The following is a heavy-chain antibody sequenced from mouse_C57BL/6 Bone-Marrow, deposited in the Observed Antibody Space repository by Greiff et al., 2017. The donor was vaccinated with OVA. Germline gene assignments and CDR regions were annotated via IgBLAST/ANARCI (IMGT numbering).Heavy chain of an antibody. CDR2: IDPSDSYT. V-gene: IGHV1-59*01. D-gene: IGHD3-1*01. Sequence: QVQLQQPGAELVRPGTSVKLSCKASGYTFTSYWMHWVKQRPGQGLEWIGVIDPSDSYTNYNQKFKGKATLTVDTSSSTAYMQLSSLTSEDSAVYYCARLQRLRYFDYWGQGTTLTVSS. CDR1: GYTFTSYW. J-gene: IGHJ2*01. CDR3: ARLQRLRYFDY.